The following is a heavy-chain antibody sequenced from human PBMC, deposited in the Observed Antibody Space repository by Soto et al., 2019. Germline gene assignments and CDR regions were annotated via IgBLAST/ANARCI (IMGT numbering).Heavy chain of an antibody. J-gene: IGHJ6*02. Sequence: ASVKVSCKASGGTFSSYAISWVRQAPGQGLEWMGGIIPIFGTANYAQKFQGRVTITADKSTSTAYMELSSLRSEDTAVYYCEREGTVKDAKKYYYYGMDVWGQRTTVTVSS. CDR2: IIPIFGTA. CDR3: EREGTVKDAKKYYYYGMDV. CDR1: GGTFSSYA. V-gene: IGHV1-69*06. D-gene: IGHD4-4*01.